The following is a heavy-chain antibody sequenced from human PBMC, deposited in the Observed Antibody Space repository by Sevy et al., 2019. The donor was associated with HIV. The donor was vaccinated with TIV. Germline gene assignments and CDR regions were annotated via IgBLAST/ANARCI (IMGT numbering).Heavy chain of an antibody. Sequence: GGSLRLSCAASGFTFSSYAMHWVRQAPGKGLEWVAVISYDGSNKYYADSVKGRFTISRDNSKNTLYLQMNSLGAEDTDVYYCARVGVVVPAATPYYYYGMDVWGQGTTVTVSS. D-gene: IGHD2-2*01. CDR1: GFTFSSYA. V-gene: IGHV3-30*04. CDR2: ISYDGSNK. CDR3: ARVGVVVPAATPYYYYGMDV. J-gene: IGHJ6*02.